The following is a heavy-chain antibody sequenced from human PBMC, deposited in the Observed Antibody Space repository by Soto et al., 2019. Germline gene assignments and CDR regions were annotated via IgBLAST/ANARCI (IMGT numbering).Heavy chain of an antibody. D-gene: IGHD6-19*01. CDR3: ARVTKEKWLVKWFDP. V-gene: IGHV3-30-3*01. J-gene: IGHJ5*02. CDR1: RFNFNIYA. CDR2: ISKDGSTK. Sequence: QEHLVESGGGVVQPGRSLRLSCAASRFNFNIYAMHWVRQAPSKGLEWVALISKDGSTKYYADSVKGRFTISRDNAKNTLFLQMDSLRPDDTAVYYCARVTKEKWLVKWFDPWGQGNLVTVS.